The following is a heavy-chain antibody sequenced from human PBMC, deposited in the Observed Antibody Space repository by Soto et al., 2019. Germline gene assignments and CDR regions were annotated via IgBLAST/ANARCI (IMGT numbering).Heavy chain of an antibody. J-gene: IGHJ6*02. CDR1: GVSISGSRYY. Sequence: PSETLSLTCTVSGVSISGSRYYWGWIRQPPGRGLEWSGNIYYSGSTYYTPALKSLATLSVDTSKNQFSLNLNSVTAADTAVHYCARGGIPPSGYGIVYAMDVWGPGTTVTVFS. V-gene: IGHV4-39*01. D-gene: IGHD1-26*01. CDR2: IYYSGST. CDR3: ARGGIPPSGYGIVYAMDV.